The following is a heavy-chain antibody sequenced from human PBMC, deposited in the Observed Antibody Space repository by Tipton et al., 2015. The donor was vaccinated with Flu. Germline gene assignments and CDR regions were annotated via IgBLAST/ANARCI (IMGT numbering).Heavy chain of an antibody. CDR3: ARRDYSNYVSEPKNWFDP. D-gene: IGHD4-11*01. Sequence: LSLTCTVSGGSISSGVYYWSWIRQPAGKGLEWIGHIYTSGSPNYNPSLKSRVTISVDRSKNQFSLKLSSVTAADTAVYYCARRDYSNYVSEPKNWFDPWGQGTLVTVSS. V-gene: IGHV4-61*09. J-gene: IGHJ5*02. CDR2: IYTSGSP. CDR1: GGSISSGVYY.